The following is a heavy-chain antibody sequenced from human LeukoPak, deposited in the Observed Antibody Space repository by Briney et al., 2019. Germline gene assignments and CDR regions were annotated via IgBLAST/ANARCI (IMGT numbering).Heavy chain of an antibody. V-gene: IGHV3-23*01. CDR2: ISGIGGST. CDR1: GFPFGSYA. J-gene: IGHJ4*02. D-gene: IGHD6-13*01. Sequence: GGSLSLSCAASGFPFGSYAMGGAPKPPGKGLEWVSAISGIGGSTYYADSVKGRFTISRDNSKNTLYLQMNSLRAEETAVYYCAKDLEQLVPNDFDYWGQGTLVTVSS. CDR3: AKDLEQLVPNDFDY.